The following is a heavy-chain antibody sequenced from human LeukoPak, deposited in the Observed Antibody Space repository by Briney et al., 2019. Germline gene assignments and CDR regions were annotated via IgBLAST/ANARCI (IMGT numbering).Heavy chain of an antibody. CDR1: GGSISSSSYY. D-gene: IGHD6-19*01. CDR3: ASHGYSSGWYGDYFDY. Sequence: SETLSLTCTVSGGSISSSSYYWGWICQPPGKGLEWIGSIYYSGSTYYNPSLKSRVTISVDTSKNQFSLKLSSVTAADTAVYYCASHGYSSGWYGDYFDYWGQGTLVTVSS. CDR2: IYYSGST. V-gene: IGHV4-39*01. J-gene: IGHJ4*02.